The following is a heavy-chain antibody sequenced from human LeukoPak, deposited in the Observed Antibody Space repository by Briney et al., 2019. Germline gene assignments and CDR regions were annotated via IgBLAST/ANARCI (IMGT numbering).Heavy chain of an antibody. Sequence: SETLSFTCTVSRGSINTYYWSWIRQPPGKGLEWIGYIYYSGSTNYNPSLKSRVTISVDTSKNQFSLKLSSVTAADTAVYYCARVEYYYDSSGYQRGSYYFDYWGQGTLVTVSS. CDR3: ARVEYYYDSSGYQRGSYYFDY. V-gene: IGHV4-59*01. J-gene: IGHJ4*02. CDR1: RGSINTYY. CDR2: IYYSGST. D-gene: IGHD3-22*01.